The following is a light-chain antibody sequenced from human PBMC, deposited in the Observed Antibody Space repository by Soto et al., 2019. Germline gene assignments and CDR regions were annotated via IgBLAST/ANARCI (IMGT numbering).Light chain of an antibody. V-gene: IGKV1-39*01. CDR1: QSINSY. Sequence: DIQMTQSPSSLSASVGDRVTITCRASQSINSYLNWYQQKPWKAPKLLIYAASSLQSGVPSRFSGMRSENACTLTISSLQPEDFATYYCQKSYSTPLTFGGGTKVEIK. CDR3: QKSYSTPLT. J-gene: IGKJ4*02. CDR2: AAS.